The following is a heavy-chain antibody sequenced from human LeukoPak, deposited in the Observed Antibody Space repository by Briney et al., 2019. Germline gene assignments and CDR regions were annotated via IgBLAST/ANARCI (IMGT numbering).Heavy chain of an antibody. CDR3: AKGIAAAGTSPTYNWFDP. CDR2: ISGSGGST. J-gene: IGHJ5*02. D-gene: IGHD6-13*01. V-gene: IGHV3-23*01. Sequence: GGSLRLSCAASGFTFSSYAMSWVRQAPGKGLEWDSAISGSGGSTYYADSVKGRFTISRDNSKNTLYLQMNSLRAEDTAVYYCAKGIAAAGTSPTYNWFDPWGQGTLVTVSS. CDR1: GFTFSSYA.